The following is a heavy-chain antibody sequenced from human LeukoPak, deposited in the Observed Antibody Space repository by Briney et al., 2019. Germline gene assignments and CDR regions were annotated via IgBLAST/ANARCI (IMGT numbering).Heavy chain of an antibody. J-gene: IGHJ4*02. V-gene: IGHV4-39*07. CDR3: ARDRSGSYLFDY. Sequence: SETLSLTCTVSGGSISSRPYYWGWVRQPPGKGLEWIGTISYSGTTYYSPSLKSRVTISLDTSKNQFSLKLSSVTAADTAVYYCARDRSGSYLFDYWGQGTLVTVSS. CDR2: ISYSGTT. D-gene: IGHD1-26*01. CDR1: GGSISSRPYY.